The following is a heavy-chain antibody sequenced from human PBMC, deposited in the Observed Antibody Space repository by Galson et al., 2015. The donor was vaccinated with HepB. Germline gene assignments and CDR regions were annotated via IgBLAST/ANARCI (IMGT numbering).Heavy chain of an antibody. CDR3: AKDLDGSYPRDY. V-gene: IGHV3-23*01. CDR1: GFTFSSYA. D-gene: IGHD1-26*01. J-gene: IGHJ4*02. CDR2: ISGGGSSA. Sequence: SLRLSCAASGFTFSSYAMSWVRQAPGKGLEWVSAISGGGSSAYYADSVKGRFTISRDNSKNTLYLQMNSLTAEDTAVYHCAKDLDGSYPRDYWGQGTLVTVSS.